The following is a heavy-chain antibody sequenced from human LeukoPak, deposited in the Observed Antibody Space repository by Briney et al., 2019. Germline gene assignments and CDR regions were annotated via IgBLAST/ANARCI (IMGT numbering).Heavy chain of an antibody. J-gene: IGHJ4*02. Sequence: PSETLSLTCAVYGGSFSGYYWSWIRQPPGKGLEWIGEINHSGSTNYNPSLKSRVTISVDTSKNQFSLKLSSVTAADTAVYYCARGFLYSSSWLDYWGQGTLVTVSS. CDR2: INHSGST. D-gene: IGHD6-13*01. CDR3: ARGFLYSSSWLDY. V-gene: IGHV4-34*01. CDR1: GGSFSGYY.